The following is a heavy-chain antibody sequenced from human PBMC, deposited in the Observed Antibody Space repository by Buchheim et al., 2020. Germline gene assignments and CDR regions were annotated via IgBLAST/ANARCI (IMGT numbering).Heavy chain of an antibody. CDR1: GFTFSTYT. CDR2: ISYTSGTI. J-gene: IGHJ6*03. V-gene: IGHV3-48*01. D-gene: IGHD3-3*01. Sequence: EVQLVESGGGLVQPGGSVRLSCVASGFTFSTYTMTWVRQPPGKGLEWISFISYTSGTIYYSDSAKGRFTISRDNAKNSVYLQMNNLRAEDTAVYFCARDGVGTPPRPLDYYYYQYMDVWGKGTT. CDR3: ARDGVGTPPRPLDYYYYQYMDV.